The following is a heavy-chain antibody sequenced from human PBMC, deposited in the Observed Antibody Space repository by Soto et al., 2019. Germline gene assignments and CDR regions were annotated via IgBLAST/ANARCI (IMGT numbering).Heavy chain of an antibody. Sequence: QVQLVQSGAEVKKPGASVKVSCKASGYTFTSYGISWVRQAPGQGLEWMGWISAYNGNTNYAQKLQGRVTMTTDTSTSTVYVELRSLRADDTAVYYCERDLYWDDFWSGYYYYYYGMDVWGQGTTVTVSS. J-gene: IGHJ6*02. CDR3: ERDLYWDDFWSGYYYYYYGMDV. CDR1: GYTFTSYG. D-gene: IGHD3-3*01. V-gene: IGHV1-18*01. CDR2: ISAYNGNT.